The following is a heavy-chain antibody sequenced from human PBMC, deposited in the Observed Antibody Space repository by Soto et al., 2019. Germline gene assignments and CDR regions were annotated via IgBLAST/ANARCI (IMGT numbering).Heavy chain of an antibody. Sequence: KPGGSLRLSCAASGFTFSIYSMNWVRQAPGKGLEWVSYIMPGSSHIFYADSVKGRFTISRDNSKNTLYLQMNSLRAEDTAVYYCARDRSTIFGVVHCMDVWGQGTTVTVSS. CDR3: ARDRSTIFGVVHCMDV. CDR2: IMPGSSHI. CDR1: GFTFSIYS. V-gene: IGHV3-21*05. J-gene: IGHJ6*02. D-gene: IGHD3-3*01.